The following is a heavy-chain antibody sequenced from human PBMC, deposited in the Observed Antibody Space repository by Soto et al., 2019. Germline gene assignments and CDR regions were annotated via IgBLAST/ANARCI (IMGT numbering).Heavy chain of an antibody. CDR2: IIPIFGTA. CDR3: AIMYYYGSGSSYYYYGMDV. Sequence: QVQLVQSGAEVKKPGSSVKVSCKASGGTFSSYAISWVRQAPGQGLEWMGGIIPIFGTANYAQKFQGRVTITADESTSTAYMELSSLRSDDTAVYYCAIMYYYGSGSSYYYYGMDVWGQGTTVTVSS. V-gene: IGHV1-69*01. J-gene: IGHJ6*02. CDR1: GGTFSSYA. D-gene: IGHD3-10*01.